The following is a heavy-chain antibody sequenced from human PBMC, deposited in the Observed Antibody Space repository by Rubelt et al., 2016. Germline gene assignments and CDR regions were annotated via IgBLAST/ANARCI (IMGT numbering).Heavy chain of an antibody. D-gene: IGHD4/OR15-4a*01. J-gene: IGHJ3*01. CDR2: INAGDGNT. V-gene: IGHV1-3*01. CDR1: GYSFTSYA. CDR3: ARDWDYGSFGRAFDF. Sequence: QVQLVQSGAEVKKPGASVKVSCRASGYSFTSYAMHWVRQAPGQRLEWMGWINAGDGNTKYSQNFQGRVTITRDTSASTGYMELRSLRSDDTAVYYCARDWDYGSFGRAFDFWGQGTMVTVSP.